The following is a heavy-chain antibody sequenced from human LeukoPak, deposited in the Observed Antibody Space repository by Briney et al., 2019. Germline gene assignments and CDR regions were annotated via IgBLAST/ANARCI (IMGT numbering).Heavy chain of an antibody. V-gene: IGHV1-46*01. J-gene: IGHJ6*03. D-gene: IGHD6-13*01. Sequence: ASVKVSCKASGYTFTNYHLHWVRQAPGQGLEWMGIINPSGGSTSYAQKFQGRVTITTDESTSTAYMELSSLRSEDTAVYYCARWGYSSSWYDYYMDVWGKGTTVTVSS. CDR3: ARWGYSSSWYDYYMDV. CDR1: GYTFTNYH. CDR2: INPSGGST.